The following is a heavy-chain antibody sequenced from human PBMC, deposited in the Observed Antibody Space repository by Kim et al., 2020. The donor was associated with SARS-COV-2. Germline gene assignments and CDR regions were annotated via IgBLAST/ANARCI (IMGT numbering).Heavy chain of an antibody. V-gene: IGHV4-39*01. CDR1: GGSISSSSYY. CDR2: IYYSGST. D-gene: IGHD3-16*01. CDR3: ARRGEGSMQYYYGMDV. Sequence: SETLSLTCTVSGGSISSSSYYWGWIRQPPGKGLEWIGSIYYSGSTYYNPSLKSRVTISVDTSKNQFSLKLSSVTAADTAVYYCARRGEGSMQYYYGMDVWGQGTTVTVSS. J-gene: IGHJ6*02.